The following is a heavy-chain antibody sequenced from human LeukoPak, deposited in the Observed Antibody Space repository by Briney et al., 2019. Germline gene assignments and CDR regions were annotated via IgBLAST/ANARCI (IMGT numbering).Heavy chain of an antibody. J-gene: IGHJ3*02. D-gene: IGHD1-26*01. CDR1: GDSVSSNSPT. V-gene: IGHV6-1*01. Sequence: SQTLSLTCAISGDSVSSNSPTWNWIRQSPSRGLEWLGRTYYKSKWYNDYAVSVKSRITINSDTSKNQFSLQLNSVTPEDTAVYYCARVSSPWSPRDAFDIWGQGTVVTVSS. CDR2: TYYKSKWYN. CDR3: ARVSSPWSPRDAFDI.